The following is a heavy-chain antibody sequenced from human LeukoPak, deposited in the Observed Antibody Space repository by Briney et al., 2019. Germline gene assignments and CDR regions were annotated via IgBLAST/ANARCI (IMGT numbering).Heavy chain of an antibody. D-gene: IGHD3-16*01. CDR1: GFTLSSYA. CDR2: ISGSSGST. V-gene: IGHV3-23*01. CDR3: SRPGWGGFDY. Sequence: GGSLRLSCAASGFTLSSYAMTWVRQAPGKGLEWVSGISGSSGSTDYADSVKGRFTVSRDNSKNTLYLQMDSQRAEDTAVYYCSRPGWGGFDYWGQGTLVTVS. J-gene: IGHJ4*02.